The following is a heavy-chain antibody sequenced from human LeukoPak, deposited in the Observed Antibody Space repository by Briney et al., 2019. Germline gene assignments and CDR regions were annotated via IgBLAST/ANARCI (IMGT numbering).Heavy chain of an antibody. CDR1: GFTFSSYS. CDR2: ISGRSSYI. CDR3: ARGPTTVTPFDY. J-gene: IGHJ4*02. Sequence: PGGSLRLSCAASGFTFSSYSMNWVRQAPGKGLEWVSSISGRSSYIYYADSVKGRFTISRDNAKNSLYLQMNSLRAEDTAVYYCARGPTTVTPFDYWCQGTLVTVSS. D-gene: IGHD4-17*01. V-gene: IGHV3-21*01.